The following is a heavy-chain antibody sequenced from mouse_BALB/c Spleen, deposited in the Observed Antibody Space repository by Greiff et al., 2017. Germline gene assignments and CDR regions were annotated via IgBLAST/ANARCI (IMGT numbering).Heavy chain of an antibody. CDR2: ISSGSSTI. D-gene: IGHD1-1*01. CDR3: ARSYGSSIYAMDY. Sequence: EVQVVESGGGLVQPGGSRKLSCAASGFTFSSFGMHWVRQAPEKGLEWVAYISSGSSTIYYADTVKGRFTISRDNPKNTLFLQMTSLRSDDTAMYYCARSYGSSIYAMDYWGQGTSVTVSS. CDR1: GFTFSSFG. J-gene: IGHJ4*01. V-gene: IGHV5-17*02.